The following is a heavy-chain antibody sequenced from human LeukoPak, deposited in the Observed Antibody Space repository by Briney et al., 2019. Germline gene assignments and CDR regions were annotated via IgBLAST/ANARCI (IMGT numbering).Heavy chain of an antibody. V-gene: IGHV4-34*01. Sequence: SETLSLTCAVSGGSFSGYYWSWIRQPPGKGLEWIGEINHSGSTNYNPSLKSRVTISVDTSKNQFSLKLSSVTAADTAVYYCARGSRWLQLRGGFDYWGQGTLVTVSS. CDR1: GGSFSGYY. CDR3: ARGSRWLQLRGGFDY. J-gene: IGHJ4*02. D-gene: IGHD5-24*01. CDR2: INHSGST.